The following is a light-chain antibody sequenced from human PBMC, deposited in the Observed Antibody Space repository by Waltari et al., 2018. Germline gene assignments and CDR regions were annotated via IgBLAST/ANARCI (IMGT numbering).Light chain of an antibody. CDR3: QQYNSYALLT. V-gene: IGKV1-5*03. CDR1: QSIRKW. Sequence: DIRMTQSPSTLSASAGDRVIISCRASQSIRKWLAWYQQKPGKAPKLLIYEASTLQSGVPSRFSGTGSGTDFTLTISSLQPDEFATYYCQQYNSYALLTFGGGTKVEIK. CDR2: EAS. J-gene: IGKJ4*01.